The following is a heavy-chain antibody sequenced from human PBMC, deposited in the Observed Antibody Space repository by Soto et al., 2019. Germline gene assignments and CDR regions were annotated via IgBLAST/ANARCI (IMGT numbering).Heavy chain of an antibody. V-gene: IGHV3-7*01. J-gene: IGHJ6*03. CDR3: ARDRVTEQWLAHYYYYYMDV. CDR1: GFTFSSYW. D-gene: IGHD6-19*01. Sequence: GGSLRLSCAASGFTFSSYWMSWVRQAPGKGLEWVANIKQDGSEKYYVDSVKGRFTISRDNAKNSLYLQMNSLRAEDTAVYYCARDRVTEQWLAHYYYYYMDVWGKGTTVTVSS. CDR2: IKQDGSEK.